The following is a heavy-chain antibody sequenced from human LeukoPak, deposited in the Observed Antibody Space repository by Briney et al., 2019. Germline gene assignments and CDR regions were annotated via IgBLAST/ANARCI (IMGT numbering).Heavy chain of an antibody. CDR3: ARDCYDFWSGYLDATYYYYYYGMDV. D-gene: IGHD3-3*01. Sequence: GGSLRLSCAASGFTFSSYWMHWVRQAPGKGLVWVSRINSDGSSTSYADSVKGRFAISRDNAKNTLYLQMNSLRAEDTAVYYCARDCYDFWSGYLDATYYYYYYGMDVWGQGTTVTVSS. V-gene: IGHV3-74*01. CDR2: INSDGSST. CDR1: GFTFSSYW. J-gene: IGHJ6*02.